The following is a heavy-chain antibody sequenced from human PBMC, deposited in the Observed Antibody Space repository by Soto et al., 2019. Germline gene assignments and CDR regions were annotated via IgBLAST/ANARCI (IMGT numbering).Heavy chain of an antibody. Sequence: PSETLSLTCTVSGGSISSGGYYWSWIRQHPGKGLEWIGYIYYSGSTYYNPSLKSRVTISVDTSKNQFSLKLSSVTAADTAVYYCASLRFGELLKPHHNWGQGTLVTVSS. CDR3: ASLRFGELLKPHHN. J-gene: IGHJ4*02. D-gene: IGHD3-10*01. CDR2: IYYSGST. V-gene: IGHV4-31*03. CDR1: GGSISSGGYY.